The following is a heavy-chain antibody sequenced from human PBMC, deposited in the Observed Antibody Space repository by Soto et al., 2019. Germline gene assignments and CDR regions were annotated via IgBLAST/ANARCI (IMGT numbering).Heavy chain of an antibody. D-gene: IGHD1-1*01. CDR2: MNPNSGNT. J-gene: IGHJ6*02. Sequence: GASVKLSCKACGYRFASCDINWVRQATGQGLEWMGWMNPNSGNTGYAQKFQGRVTMTRNTSISTAYMELSSLRSEDTAVYYCARGVEWDLHNPRLYYYYGMDVWGQGTTVTVSS. CDR1: GYRFASCD. V-gene: IGHV1-8*01. CDR3: ARGVEWDLHNPRLYYYYGMDV.